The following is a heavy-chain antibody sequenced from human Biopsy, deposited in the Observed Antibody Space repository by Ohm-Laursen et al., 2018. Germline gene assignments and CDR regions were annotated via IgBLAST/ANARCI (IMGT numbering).Heavy chain of an antibody. CDR2: LFYDGSNT. CDR3: AKDRYNYTPIGGFSMDV. J-gene: IGHJ6*02. D-gene: IGHD5-18*01. Sequence: SLRLSCAASGFTFNNYGMQWVRQAPGKGLKWVAFLFYDGSNTYYADSVKGRFTISRDNSRDTLYLQMSGLRAEDTAVYYCAKDRYNYTPIGGFSMDVWGQGTTVTVSS. V-gene: IGHV3-30*18. CDR1: GFTFNNYG.